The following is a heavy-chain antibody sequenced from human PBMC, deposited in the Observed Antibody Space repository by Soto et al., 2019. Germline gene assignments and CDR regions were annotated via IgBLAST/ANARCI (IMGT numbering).Heavy chain of an antibody. J-gene: IGHJ4*02. CDR3: TRDGMTTGDT. D-gene: IGHD2-21*02. CDR1: GVSVTSYT. CDR2: VFSSVSA. Sequence: PAETLSLGGIVSGVSVTSYTWSWVRQPANKGLEWIGRVFSSVSATYSPSLKSRVRISMDTPENRISLKLDSVTAADAGVYYCTRDGMTTGDTWGPGTLVTVSS. V-gene: IGHV4-4*07.